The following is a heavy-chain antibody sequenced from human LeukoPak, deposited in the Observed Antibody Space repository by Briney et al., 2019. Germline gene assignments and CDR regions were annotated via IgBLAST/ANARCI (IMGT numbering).Heavy chain of an antibody. D-gene: IGHD3-10*01. J-gene: IGHJ4*02. CDR2: IGGSGCCT. Sequence: GGSLRLSCAASGFTFSNYAMSWVRQAPGKGLEWVSSIGGSGCCTYFADFVRGRFTISRDNAKNTLYLQMNSLRAEDTAVYYCARDRGSGDFLDYWGQGTLVTVSS. CDR1: GFTFSNYA. CDR3: ARDRGSGDFLDY. V-gene: IGHV3-23*01.